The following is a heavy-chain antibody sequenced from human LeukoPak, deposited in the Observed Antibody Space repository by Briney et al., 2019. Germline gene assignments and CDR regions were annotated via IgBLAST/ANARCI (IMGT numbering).Heavy chain of an antibody. V-gene: IGHV4-38-2*01. CDR3: ARSYQTDSSGYYYPYYYYMDV. CDR2: IYHSGST. J-gene: IGHJ6*03. CDR1: GYSISSGYY. Sequence: SETLSLTCAVSGYSISSGYYWGWIRPPPGKGLEWIGSIYHSGSTYYNPSLKSRVTISVDTSNNQFSLKLSSVTAAGTAVYYCARSYQTDSSGYYYPYYYYMDVWGKGTTVTVSS. D-gene: IGHD3-22*01.